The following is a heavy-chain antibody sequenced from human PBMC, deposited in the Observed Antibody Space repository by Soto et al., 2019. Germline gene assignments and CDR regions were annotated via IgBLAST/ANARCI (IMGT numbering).Heavy chain of an antibody. CDR1: EYTFINYY. CDR2: INPMGGST. CDR3: ARDLAAGDL. J-gene: IGHJ5*02. V-gene: IGHV1-46*01. D-gene: IGHD6-13*01. Sequence: QEQLVQSGAEVKEPGASVKVSCKASEYTFINYYIIWVRQAPGQGLEWMAIINPMGGSTNYAQEFQGRVTLTSDTSTSTVYMELSSLRFEDTALFYCARDLAAGDLWGQGTLVTVSS.